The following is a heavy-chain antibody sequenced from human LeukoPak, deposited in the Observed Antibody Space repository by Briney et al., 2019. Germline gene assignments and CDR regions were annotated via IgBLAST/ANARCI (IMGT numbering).Heavy chain of an antibody. D-gene: IGHD2-8*01. CDR3: ARGRGDIVLMVYAYRFDY. CDR1: GGSISSYY. CDR2: IYYSGST. J-gene: IGHJ4*02. V-gene: IGHV4-39*01. Sequence: SETLSLTCTVSGGSISSYYWGWIRQPPGKGLEWIGSIYYSGSTYYNPSLKSRVTISVDTSKNQFSLKLSSVTAADTAVYYCARGRGDIVLMVYAYRFDYWGQGTLVTVSS.